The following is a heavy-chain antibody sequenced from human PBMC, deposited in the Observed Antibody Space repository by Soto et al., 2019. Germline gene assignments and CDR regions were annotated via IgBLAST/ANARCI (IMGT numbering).Heavy chain of an antibody. D-gene: IGHD3-3*01. CDR1: GYTFTSYG. V-gene: IGHV1-18*04. Sequence: QVQLVQSGAEVKKPGASVKVSCKASGYTFTSYGISWVRQAPGQGLEWMGWISAYNGNTNYAQKLQGRVTMTTDTSTSTAYMELRRLRSDDTAVYYCARGGSDFCSGYHRRYNWFDPWGQGTLVTVSS. CDR2: ISAYNGNT. CDR3: ARGGSDFCSGYHRRYNWFDP. J-gene: IGHJ5*02.